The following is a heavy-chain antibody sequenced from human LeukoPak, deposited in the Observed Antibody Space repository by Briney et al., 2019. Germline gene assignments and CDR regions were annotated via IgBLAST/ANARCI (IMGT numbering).Heavy chain of an antibody. CDR3: ARSMRGSTSCLGD. D-gene: IGHD2-2*01. J-gene: IGHJ4*02. CDR2: INPNSGGT. CDR1: GYTFTGYY. V-gene: IGHV1-2*02. Sequence: ASVKVSCKASGYTFTGYYMHWVRQAPGQGLEWMGWINPNSGGTNYAQKFQGRVTMTRDTSISTAYMELSRLRSDDTAVYYCARSMRGSTSCLGDWGQGTLVTVS.